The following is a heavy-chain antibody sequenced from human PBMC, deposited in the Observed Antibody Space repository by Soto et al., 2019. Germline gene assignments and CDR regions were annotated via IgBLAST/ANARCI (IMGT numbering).Heavy chain of an antibody. Sequence: PSETLSLAGLVSGFPISSPYSWGWIRQPPGKGLEWIGSISHTGTTSYSPSLTSRVSISVDTSKNQVSLKLTSVTAADTAVYFCARVTMVIRDSDHFGVDVWGHGTTVTVS. V-gene: IGHV4-38-2*02. CDR3: ARVTMVIRDSDHFGVDV. CDR1: GFPISSPYS. J-gene: IGHJ6*02. D-gene: IGHD4-17*01. CDR2: ISHTGTT.